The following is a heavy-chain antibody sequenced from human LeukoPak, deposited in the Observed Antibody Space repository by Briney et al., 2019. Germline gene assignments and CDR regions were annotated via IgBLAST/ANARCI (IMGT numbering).Heavy chain of an antibody. CDR1: GFTFSSYS. CDR2: ISSSSSTI. CDR3: ARDPPSFAY. J-gene: IGHJ4*02. Sequence: GGSLRLSCAASGFTFSSYSMNWVRQAPGKGLEWVSYISSSSSTIYYADSVKGRFTISRDNAKNSLYLQMNSLRAEDTAVYYCARDPPSFAYWGRGTLVTVSS. V-gene: IGHV3-48*01.